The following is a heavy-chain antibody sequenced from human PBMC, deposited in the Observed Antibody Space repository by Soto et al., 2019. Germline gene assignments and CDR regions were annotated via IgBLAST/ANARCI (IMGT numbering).Heavy chain of an antibody. J-gene: IGHJ3*02. CDR1: GFTFSSYA. Sequence: DVQLLESGGGLVQPGGSLRLSCAASGFTFSSYAMSWVRQAPGKGLAWVSSLTGSGGSTYYADSVKGRFTISRDNSRDTLYLQTNSLRAEDTAVYYCAGGGTSGNYAFDIWGQGTVVTVSS. V-gene: IGHV3-23*01. CDR3: AGGGTSGNYAFDI. D-gene: IGHD2-8*01. CDR2: LTGSGGST.